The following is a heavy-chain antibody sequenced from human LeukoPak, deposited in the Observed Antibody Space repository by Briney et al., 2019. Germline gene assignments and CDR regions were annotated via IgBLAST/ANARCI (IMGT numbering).Heavy chain of an antibody. D-gene: IGHD3-10*01. J-gene: IGHJ6*03. Sequence: SVKVSRKASGGTFSSYAISWVRQAPGQGLEWMGGIIPIFGKANYAQKFQGRVTITTDESTSTAYMELSSLRSEDTAVYYCARGSRSGSYHYYYMDVWGKGTTVTVSS. V-gene: IGHV1-69*05. CDR1: GGTFSSYA. CDR2: IIPIFGKA. CDR3: ARGSRSGSYHYYYMDV.